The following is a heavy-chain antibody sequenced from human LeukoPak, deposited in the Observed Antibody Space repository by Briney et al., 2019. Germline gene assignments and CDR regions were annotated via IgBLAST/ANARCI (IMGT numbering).Heavy chain of an antibody. V-gene: IGHV4-34*01. CDR3: ARFSSSGSHFDY. CDR1: GGSFSGYY. D-gene: IGHD3-10*01. CDR2: INHSGST. Sequence: PSETLPLTCAVYGGSFSGYYWSWIRQPPGKGLEWIGEINHSGSTNYNPSLKSRVTISVDTSKNQFSLKLSSVTAADTAVYYCARFSSSGSHFDYWGQGTLVTVSS. J-gene: IGHJ4*02.